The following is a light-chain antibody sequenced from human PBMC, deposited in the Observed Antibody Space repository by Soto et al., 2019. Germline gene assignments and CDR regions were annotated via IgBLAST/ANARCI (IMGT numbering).Light chain of an antibody. Sequence: ESVLTQSPGTLSLSPGERATLSCRASQSVSSSYLVWYQQKPGQAPRLLIDAASSRATGIPDRFSGSGSGTDFTLTISILEPEDFAVYYCQQHTSSPHMYTFGQGTKLEI. CDR3: QQHTSSPHMYT. V-gene: IGKV3-20*01. J-gene: IGKJ2*01. CDR2: AAS. CDR1: QSVSSSY.